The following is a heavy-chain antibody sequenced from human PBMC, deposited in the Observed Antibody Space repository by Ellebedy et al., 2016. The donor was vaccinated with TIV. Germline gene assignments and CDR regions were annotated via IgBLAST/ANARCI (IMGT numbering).Heavy chain of an antibody. CDR3: ARGYPVQIDY. CDR1: GFTFSSFE. Sequence: GESLKISCAASGFTFSSFEMNWVRQAPGKGLEWVSYISTSDSTIYFADSVKGRFTISRDNAKNSLYLQMSSLRAEDTAVYYCARGYPVQIDYWGQGTLVTVSS. J-gene: IGHJ4*02. V-gene: IGHV3-48*03. D-gene: IGHD1-1*01. CDR2: ISTSDSTI.